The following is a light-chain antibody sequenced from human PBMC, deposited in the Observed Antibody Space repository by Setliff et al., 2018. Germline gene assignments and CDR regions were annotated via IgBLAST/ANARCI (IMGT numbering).Light chain of an antibody. V-gene: IGLV2-14*01. CDR1: SSDVGYYNY. J-gene: IGLJ1*01. CDR2: EVS. Sequence: QSALTQPASVSGSPGQSITISCTGTSSDVGYYNYVSWYQQHPGKAPKLMIYEVSXXXSGVSXXXXXXXXXXXASLTISGLQAEDEADYYCSSYTSSSTRVFGTGTKVTVL. CDR3: SSYTSSSTRV.